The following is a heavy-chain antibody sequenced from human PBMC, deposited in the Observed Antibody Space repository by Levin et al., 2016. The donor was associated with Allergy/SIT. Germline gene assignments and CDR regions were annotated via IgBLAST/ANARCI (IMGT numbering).Heavy chain of an antibody. CDR2: ISWNSGIT. V-gene: IGHV3-9*01. Sequence: LKISCAASGFTFDDYALHWVRQAPGKGLEWVSGISWNSGITGYLDSVKGRFTISRDNVKKSLYLQLNSLRAEDTAFYYCAKNVIDKAPAAKKDAFDIWGQGTMVTVSS. CDR1: GFTFDDYA. CDR3: AKNVIDKAPAAKKDAFDI. D-gene: IGHD2-2*01. J-gene: IGHJ3*02.